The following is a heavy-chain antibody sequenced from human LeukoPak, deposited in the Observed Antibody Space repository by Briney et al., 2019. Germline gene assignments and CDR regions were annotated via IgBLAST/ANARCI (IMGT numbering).Heavy chain of an antibody. V-gene: IGHV3-48*03. CDR3: ARDWRVVTFDY. CDR1: GFTFSSYE. CDR2: ISSSGSTI. D-gene: IGHD3-22*01. Sequence: GGSLRLSCAASGFTFSSYEMNWVRQAPGKGLEWVSYISSSGSTIYYADSVKGRFTISRDNAKNSLYLQMNSLRAEDTAVYYCARDWRVVTFDYWGQGTLVTVSS. J-gene: IGHJ4*02.